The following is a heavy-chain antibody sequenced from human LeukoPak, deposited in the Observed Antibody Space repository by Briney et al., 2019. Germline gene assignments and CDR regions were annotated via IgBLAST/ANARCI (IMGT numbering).Heavy chain of an antibody. Sequence: TLSLTCTVSGGSISSGGYYWSWIRQHPGKGLEWIGYIYYSGSTYYNPSFKSRVTISVDTSKNQFSLKLSPVTAADTAVYYCARCVHYDSSGYALYYFDYWGQGTLVTVSS. D-gene: IGHD3-22*01. J-gene: IGHJ4*02. CDR3: ARCVHYDSSGYALYYFDY. V-gene: IGHV4-31*03. CDR2: IYYSGST. CDR1: GGSISSGGYY.